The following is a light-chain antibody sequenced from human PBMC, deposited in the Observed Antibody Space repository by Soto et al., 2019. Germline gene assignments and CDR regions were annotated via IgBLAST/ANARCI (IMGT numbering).Light chain of an antibody. J-gene: IGKJ1*01. CDR1: QSVSSY. CDR2: DAS. V-gene: IGKV3-11*01. Sequence: EIVLTQSPATLSLSPGERATLFCRASQSVSSYFAWYQQKPGQAPNLLIYDASNRATGIPARFSGSGSETDFTLTINSLQPEDFATYYCQQSYVIPWTFGQGTKVDIK. CDR3: QQSYVIPWT.